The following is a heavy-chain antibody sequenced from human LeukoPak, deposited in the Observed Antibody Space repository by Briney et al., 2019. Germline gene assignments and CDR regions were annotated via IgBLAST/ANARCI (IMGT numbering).Heavy chain of an antibody. J-gene: IGHJ4*02. V-gene: IGHV1-46*01. Sequence: ASVKVSCRASGYTFTNYYMHWVRQAPGQGLEWMGIIYPSGGSTTYAQKFQDRVTMTRDMSTSTVYMELSSLRSEDTAVYYCARNRWLDCWGQGTLVTVPS. CDR3: ARNRWLDC. D-gene: IGHD5-24*01. CDR2: IYPSGGST. CDR1: GYTFTNYY.